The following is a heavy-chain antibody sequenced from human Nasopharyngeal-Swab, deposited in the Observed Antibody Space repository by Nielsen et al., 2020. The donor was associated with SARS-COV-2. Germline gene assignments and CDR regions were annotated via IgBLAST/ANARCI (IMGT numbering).Heavy chain of an antibody. J-gene: IGHJ6*03. CDR1: GFTVNSNY. CDR3: ARGEYHYYYYMDV. CDR2: IYSGGST. D-gene: IGHD6-6*01. V-gene: IGHV3-53*01. Sequence: ESLKISCAASGFTVNSNYMSWVRQAPGKGLEWVSVIYSGGSTYYADSVKGRFTISRDNSKNTLYLQMNSLRAEDTAVYYCARGEYHYYYYMDVWGKGTTVTVSS.